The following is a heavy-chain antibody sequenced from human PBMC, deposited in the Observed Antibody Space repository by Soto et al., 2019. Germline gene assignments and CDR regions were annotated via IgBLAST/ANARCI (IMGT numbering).Heavy chain of an antibody. D-gene: IGHD2-15*01. CDR1: GGSISSGGYS. J-gene: IGHJ4*02. Sequence: QLQLQESGSGLVKPSQTLSLTCAVSGGSISSGGYSWSWIRQPPGKGLEWIGYIYHSGSTYYNPSRKSRVTISVYRSKNQYSLKLSSVTAPDTDVYYCARGQVVAAQHWGQGNLVTVSS. CDR2: IYHSGST. V-gene: IGHV4-30-2*01. CDR3: ARGQVVAAQH.